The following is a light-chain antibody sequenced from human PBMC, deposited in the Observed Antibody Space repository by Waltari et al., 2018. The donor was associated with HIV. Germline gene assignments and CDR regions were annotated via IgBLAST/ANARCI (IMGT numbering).Light chain of an antibody. Sequence: QSVLTQPPSASGTAGQRVTIPCSGRRVNLGSNSVTWYQQLPGEAPTLLIYNNNQRPSGVPDRFSGSKSGTSASLAISGLQSDEEGDYYCAAWDDSLNGLFGGGTKLTVL. CDR2: NNN. V-gene: IGLV1-44*01. J-gene: IGLJ2*01. CDR3: AAWDDSLNGL. CDR1: RVNLGSNS.